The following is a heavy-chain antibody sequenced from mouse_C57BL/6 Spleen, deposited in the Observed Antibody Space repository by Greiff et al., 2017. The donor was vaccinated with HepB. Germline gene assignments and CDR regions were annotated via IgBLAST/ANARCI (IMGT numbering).Heavy chain of an antibody. CDR1: GYTFTSYW. J-gene: IGHJ3*01. Sequence: QVQLKQPGAELVKPGASVKLSCKASGYTFTSYWMHWVKQRPGQGLEWIGMIHPNSGSTNYNEKFKSEATLTVDKSSSTAYMQLSSLTSEDSAVYYCARSDYDGAWVADWGQGTLVTVSA. V-gene: IGHV1-64*01. D-gene: IGHD2-4*01. CDR3: ARSDYDGAWVAD. CDR2: IHPNSGST.